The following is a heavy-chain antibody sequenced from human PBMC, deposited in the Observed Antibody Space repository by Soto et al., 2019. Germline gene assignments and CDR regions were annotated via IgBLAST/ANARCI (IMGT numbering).Heavy chain of an antibody. V-gene: IGHV3-30-3*01. Sequence: QVQLVESGGGVVQPGRSLRLSCAASGFTFSSYAMHWVRQAPGKGLEWVAVISYDGSNKYYADSVKGRFTISRDNSKNTLYLQMNSLRAEDTAVYYCARERGDGDNYFDYWGQGILVTVSS. J-gene: IGHJ4*02. CDR3: ARERGDGDNYFDY. CDR1: GFTFSSYA. D-gene: IGHD4-17*01. CDR2: ISYDGSNK.